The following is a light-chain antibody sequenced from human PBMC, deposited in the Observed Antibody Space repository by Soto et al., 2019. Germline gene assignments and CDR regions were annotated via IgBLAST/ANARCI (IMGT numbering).Light chain of an antibody. CDR2: GVS. CDR3: QQYSDWPLT. CDR1: QSVSSTY. V-gene: IGKV3D-15*01. J-gene: IGKJ4*01. Sequence: EIVMTQSPGTLALSPGERATLSCRASQSVSSTYLIWYQQKPGQAPRLLMYGVSTRATGMPDRFSGSGSGTEFTLIISSLQSEDFAVYYCQQYSDWPLTFGGGTKVDTK.